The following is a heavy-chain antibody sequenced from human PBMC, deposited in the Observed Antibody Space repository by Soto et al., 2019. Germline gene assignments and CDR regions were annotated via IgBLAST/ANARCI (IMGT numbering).Heavy chain of an antibody. Sequence: PLETLSLTCTVSGGSISSGGYYWSWIRQHPGKGLEWIGYIYYSGSTYYNPSLKSRVTISVDTSKNQFSLKLSSVTAADTAVYYCAREYSSISWFDPWGQGTLVTVSS. J-gene: IGHJ5*02. CDR3: AREYSSISWFDP. V-gene: IGHV4-31*02. CDR1: GGSISSGGYY. CDR2: IYYSGST. D-gene: IGHD6-13*01.